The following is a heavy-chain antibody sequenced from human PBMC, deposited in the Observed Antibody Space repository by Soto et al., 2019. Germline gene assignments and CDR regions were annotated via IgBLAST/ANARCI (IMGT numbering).Heavy chain of an antibody. CDR3: ATVPDYYDSSGYPFDY. CDR2: FDPEDGET. CDR1: GYTLTELS. V-gene: IGHV1-24*01. J-gene: IGHJ4*02. D-gene: IGHD3-22*01. Sequence: ASVKVSCKVSGYTLTELSMHWGRQAPGKGLEWMGGFDPEDGETIYAQKFQGRVTMTEDTSTDTAYMELNSLRSEDTAVYYCATVPDYYDSSGYPFDYWGQGTLVTVSS.